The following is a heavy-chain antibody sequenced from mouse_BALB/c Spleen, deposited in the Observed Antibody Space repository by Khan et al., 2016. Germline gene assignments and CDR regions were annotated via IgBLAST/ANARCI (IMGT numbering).Heavy chain of an antibody. Sequence: EVELVESGGGLVQPGGSRKLSCAASGFTFSGFGMHWVRQAPEKGLEWVAYISSGSSTIYYADTVRGRFTISRDNPKNTLFLQITSLRSDDTAMYYCARSGGNYWFAYWGQGTLVTVSA. CDR2: ISSGSSTI. CDR3: ARSGGNYWFAY. J-gene: IGHJ3*01. V-gene: IGHV5-17*02. D-gene: IGHD2-1*01. CDR1: GFTFSGFG.